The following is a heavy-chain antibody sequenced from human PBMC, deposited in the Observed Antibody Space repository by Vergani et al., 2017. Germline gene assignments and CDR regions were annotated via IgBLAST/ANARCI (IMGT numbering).Heavy chain of an antibody. CDR2: ISYDGSNK. D-gene: IGHD2-21*02. CDR1: GFTFSNAW. CDR3: ASSRPYLVTAFDI. V-gene: IGHV3-30-3*01. Sequence: VQLVESGGGLVKPGGSLRLSCAASGFTFSNAWMSWVRKAPGKGLEWVAVISYDGSNKYYADSVKGRLTISRDNSKNTLYLQMNSLRAEDTAVYYCASSRPYLVTAFDIWGQGTMVTVSS. J-gene: IGHJ3*02.